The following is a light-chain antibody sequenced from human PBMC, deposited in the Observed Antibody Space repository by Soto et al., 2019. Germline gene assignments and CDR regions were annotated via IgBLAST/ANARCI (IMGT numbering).Light chain of an antibody. J-gene: IGLJ1*01. CDR2: DVV. CDR1: SHDIGNGYDS. V-gene: IGLV2-14*03. CDR3: CSYTTNIAPYV. Sequence: QSVLTQPASVSGSPGQSITISCTGTSHDIGNGYDSVSWYQQHPGKAPKLIIYDVVNRPSGVSSRFSGSKSGNTASLTISGLQAEDEADYYCCSYTTNIAPYVFGTGTKATVL.